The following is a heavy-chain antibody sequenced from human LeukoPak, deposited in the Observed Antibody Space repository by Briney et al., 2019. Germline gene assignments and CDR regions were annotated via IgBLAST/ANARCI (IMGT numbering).Heavy chain of an antibody. V-gene: IGHV4-31*03. CDR2: IYYSGST. Sequence: SETLSLTCTVSGGSISSGGYYWSWIRQHPGKGLEWIGYIYYSGSTYYNPSLKSRVTISVDTSKNQFSLKLSSVTAADTAVYYCARGVDILTGYLTYYFDYWGQGTLVTVSS. CDR1: GGSISSGGYY. D-gene: IGHD3-9*01. CDR3: ARGVDILTGYLTYYFDY. J-gene: IGHJ4*02.